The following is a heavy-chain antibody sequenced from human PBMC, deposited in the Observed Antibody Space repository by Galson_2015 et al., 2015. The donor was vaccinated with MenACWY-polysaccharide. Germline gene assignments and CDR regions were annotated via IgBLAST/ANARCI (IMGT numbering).Heavy chain of an antibody. CDR2: IHHSGST. CDR3: ARVEKYSGSYYILH. V-gene: IGHV4-38-2*01. J-gene: IGHJ4*02. Sequence: SETLSLTCAVSGYSISSGYYWGWIRQPPGKGLEWIGSIHHSGSTYYNPSLKSRVTISVDTSKNQFSLKLSSVTAADTAVYYCARVEKYSGSYYILHWGQGTLVTVSS. D-gene: IGHD1-26*01. CDR1: GYSISSGYY.